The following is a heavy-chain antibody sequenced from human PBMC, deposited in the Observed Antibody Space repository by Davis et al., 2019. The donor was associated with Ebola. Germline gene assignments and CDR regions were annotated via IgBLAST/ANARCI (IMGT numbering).Heavy chain of an antibody. CDR2: ISAYNGNT. CDR3: ARDHEAVTLYYYGMDV. D-gene: IGHD4-17*01. J-gene: IGHJ6*02. Sequence: ASVKVSCKASGGTFSSYAISWVRQAPGQGLEWMGWISAYNGNTNYAQKLQGRVTMTTDTSTSTAYMELRSLRSEDTAVYYCARDHEAVTLYYYGMDVWGQGTTVTVSS. V-gene: IGHV1-18*01. CDR1: GGTFSSYA.